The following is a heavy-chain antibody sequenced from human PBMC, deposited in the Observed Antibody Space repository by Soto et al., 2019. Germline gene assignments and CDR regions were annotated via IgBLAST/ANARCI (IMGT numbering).Heavy chain of an antibody. D-gene: IGHD6-6*01. J-gene: IGHJ4*02. CDR1: GFTFSSYA. Sequence: GGSRRRSCAASGFTFSSYAMSWVRQAPGKGLEWVSAISGSGGSTYYADSVKGRFTISRDNSKNTLYLQMNSLRAEDTAVYYCAKSRVGAAARCFDYWGQGTLVTVSS. CDR2: ISGSGGST. CDR3: AKSRVGAAARCFDY. V-gene: IGHV3-23*01.